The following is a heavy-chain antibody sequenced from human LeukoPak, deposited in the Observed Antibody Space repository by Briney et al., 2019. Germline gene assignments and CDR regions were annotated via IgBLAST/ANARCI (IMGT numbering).Heavy chain of an antibody. CDR3: ARDYAEVATSP. CDR2: ISYDGKVT. CDR1: GFTFSNFG. V-gene: IGHV3-30*03. Sequence: GGSLRLSCVASGFTFSNFGMHWVRQAPGKGLEWMAVISYDGKVTYYAESVKGRFTISRDNSKNTLYLRMTSLRGEDTAVYYCARDYAEVATSPWGQGTLVTVSS. D-gene: IGHD5-24*01. J-gene: IGHJ5*02.